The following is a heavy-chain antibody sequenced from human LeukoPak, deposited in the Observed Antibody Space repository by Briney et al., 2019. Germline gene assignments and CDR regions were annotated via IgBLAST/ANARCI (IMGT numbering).Heavy chain of an antibody. D-gene: IGHD2-15*01. Sequence: SETLSLTCTVSGGSISSFYWSWIRQHPGKGLEWIGYIYYSGSTYYNPSLKSRVTISVDTSKNQFSLKLSSVAAADTGVYYCARDRRYCSGGSCYSDYYYGMDVWGQGTTVTVSS. CDR2: IYYSGST. J-gene: IGHJ6*02. V-gene: IGHV4-59*06. CDR1: GGSISSFY. CDR3: ARDRRYCSGGSCYSDYYYGMDV.